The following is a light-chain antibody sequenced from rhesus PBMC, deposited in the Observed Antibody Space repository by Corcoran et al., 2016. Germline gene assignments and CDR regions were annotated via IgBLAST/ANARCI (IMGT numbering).Light chain of an antibody. CDR1: QGISSW. CDR2: KTS. V-gene: IGKV1S6*01. CDR3: QQRYRCPCT. Sequence: DIQMTQSPSSLSASVGATVTITCRASQGISSWSAWYQQKPGKAPKLLIYKTSSLQSGVPSRFSGSGSGTVFTLTISSLLSEDFATYYCQQRYRCPCTFGPGTKLDIK. J-gene: IGKJ3*01.